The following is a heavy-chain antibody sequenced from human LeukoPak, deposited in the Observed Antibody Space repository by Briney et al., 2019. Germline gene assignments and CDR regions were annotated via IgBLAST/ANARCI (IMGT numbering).Heavy chain of an antibody. CDR1: GFTFSSYV. Sequence: PGGSLRLSCAASGFTFSSYVMLWVRQAPGKGLEWVAFIRYDGSNKHYADSVKGRFTISRDNSKNTLYLKMNSLRAEDTAMYYCAKDLNLMTTVTPTHMVASGKGTTVTVSS. J-gene: IGHJ6*03. CDR3: AKDLNLMTTVTPTHMVA. V-gene: IGHV3-30*02. D-gene: IGHD4-11*01. CDR2: IRYDGSNK.